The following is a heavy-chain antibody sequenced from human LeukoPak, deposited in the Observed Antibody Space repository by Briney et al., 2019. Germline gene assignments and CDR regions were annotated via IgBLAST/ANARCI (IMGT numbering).Heavy chain of an antibody. CDR1: GGSFSGYY. J-gene: IGHJ4*02. V-gene: IGHV4-34*01. CDR2: INHSGST. D-gene: IGHD3-3*01. Sequence: SETLSLTCAVYGGSFSGYYWSWIRQPPGKGLEWIGEINHSGSTNYNPSLKSRVTISVDTSKNQFSLKLSSVTAADTTVYYCARGRFRYYFDYWGQGTLVTVSS. CDR3: ARGRFRYYFDY.